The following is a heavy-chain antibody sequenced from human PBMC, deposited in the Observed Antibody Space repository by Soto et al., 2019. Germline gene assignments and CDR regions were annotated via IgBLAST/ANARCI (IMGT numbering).Heavy chain of an antibody. J-gene: IGHJ4*02. CDR1: GESFSGYY. Sequence: QVQLQQWGAGLLKPSETLSLTCVVYGESFSGYYWSWIRQPPGKGLEWIGEINHSGSTNYNPSLKSRVTMSVDTSKNQFSLKLSSVTAADTAMYYCAGNIVATISSFDYWGQGTLVTVSS. V-gene: IGHV4-34*02. CDR2: INHSGST. CDR3: AGNIVATISSFDY. D-gene: IGHD5-12*01.